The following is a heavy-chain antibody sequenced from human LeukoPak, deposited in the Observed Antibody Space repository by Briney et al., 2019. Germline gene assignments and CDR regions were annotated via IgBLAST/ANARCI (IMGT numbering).Heavy chain of an antibody. CDR3: AHSGGYCTHSTRYDHFDK. CDR1: GFPLTATGVG. D-gene: IGHD2-8*01. J-gene: IGHJ4*02. Sequence: KESGPTLVKPTQTLTLTCTFSGFPLTATGVGVGWIRQPPGKALEWLALIYWDDDKRYSQSLKSRLTISRDISRNHVVLTMTNMDPLDTATYYCAHSGGYCTHSTRYDHFDKWGQGTLVTVSS. CDR2: IYWDDDK. V-gene: IGHV2-5*02.